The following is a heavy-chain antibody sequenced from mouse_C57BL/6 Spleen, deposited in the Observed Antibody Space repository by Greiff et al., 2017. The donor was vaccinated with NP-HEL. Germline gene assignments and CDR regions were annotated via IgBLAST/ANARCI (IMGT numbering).Heavy chain of an antibody. CDR2: IYPGDGDP. V-gene: IGHV1-82*01. CDR1: GYAFRSSW. J-gene: IGHJ3*01. D-gene: IGHD1-1*01. CDR3: ASALYYYGFAY. Sequence: VQLQQSGPELVKPGASVKISCKASGYAFRSSWMNWVKQRPGKGLEWIGRIYPGDGDPTYTGTFKGKATLTADNSSSTAYMQLSSLTSEDSAVYFCASALYYYGFAYWGQGTLVTVSA.